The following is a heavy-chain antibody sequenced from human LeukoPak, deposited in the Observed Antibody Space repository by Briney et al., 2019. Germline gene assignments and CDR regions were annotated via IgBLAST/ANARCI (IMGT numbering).Heavy chain of an antibody. CDR2: VIPIVDTA. D-gene: IGHD6-6*01. CDR3: ARVSIAARLNYYYGMDV. J-gene: IGHJ6*02. V-gene: IGHV1-69*13. CDR1: GGTFSSYA. Sequence: SVTVSCTASGGTFSSYAISWVRQAPGQGLEWMGGVIPIVDTANYAQKFQGRVTITADESTSTAYMELSSLRSEDTAVYYCARVSIAARLNYYYGMDVWGQGTTVTVSS.